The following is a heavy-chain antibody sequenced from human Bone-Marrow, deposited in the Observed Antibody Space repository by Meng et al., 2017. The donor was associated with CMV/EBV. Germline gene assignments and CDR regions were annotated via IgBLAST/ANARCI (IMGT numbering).Heavy chain of an antibody. CDR3: ARDRHDYSNSESYYYGMDV. J-gene: IGHJ6*02. D-gene: IGHD4-11*01. Sequence: GESLKISCAASGFTFSSYYMSWVRQAPGKGLEWVSVIYSGGSTYYADPVKGRFTISRDNSKNTLYLQMNSLRAEDTAVYYCARDRHDYSNSESYYYGMDVWGQGTTVTVSS. CDR2: IYSGGST. CDR1: GFTFSSYY. V-gene: IGHV3-66*02.